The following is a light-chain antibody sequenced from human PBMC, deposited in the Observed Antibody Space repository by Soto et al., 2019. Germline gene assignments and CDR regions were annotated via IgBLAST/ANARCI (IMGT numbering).Light chain of an antibody. CDR1: QSISSW. Sequence: SQMTQSTSTLSASVGDRVTITCRASQSISSWLAWYQQKPGKAPKLLIYDASSLESGVPSRFSGSGSGTEFTLTISSLQPDDFATYYSQQSNSWWTSGQGAKVDIK. V-gene: IGKV1-5*01. CDR3: QQSNSWWT. CDR2: DAS. J-gene: IGKJ1*01.